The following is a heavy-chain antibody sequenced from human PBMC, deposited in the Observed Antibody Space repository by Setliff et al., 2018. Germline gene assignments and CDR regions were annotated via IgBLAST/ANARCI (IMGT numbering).Heavy chain of an antibody. J-gene: IGHJ6*03. Sequence: ASVKVSCKTSGFRFTAHKFHWVRQAPGQGLEWMGWTDANGGVTRYAQKFQDRITMTGDPSTATAFMELNTLASDDTAVYFCARESIASGFLFYSHYLDFWGSGTRVTV. CDR3: ARESIASGFLFYSHYLDF. V-gene: IGHV1-2*02. CDR2: TDANGGVT. D-gene: IGHD3-3*01. CDR1: GFRFTAHK.